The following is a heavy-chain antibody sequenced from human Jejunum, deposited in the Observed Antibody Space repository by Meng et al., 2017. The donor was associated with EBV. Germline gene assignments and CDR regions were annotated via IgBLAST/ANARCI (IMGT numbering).Heavy chain of an antibody. CDR1: GFTFSSFA. CDR3: GRESNNGGSYYAH. Sequence: QGKWVDSGGGVVQSGRSLRLSCAASGFTFSSFAMHWVRQAPGKGLEWVAVISNDGTFEHYADSVKGRFTISRDDSKNTVYLQMSSLRGEDTAVYYCGRESNNGGSYYAHWGQGTLVTVSS. V-gene: IGHV3-30*14. D-gene: IGHD1-26*01. CDR2: ISNDGTFE. J-gene: IGHJ4*02.